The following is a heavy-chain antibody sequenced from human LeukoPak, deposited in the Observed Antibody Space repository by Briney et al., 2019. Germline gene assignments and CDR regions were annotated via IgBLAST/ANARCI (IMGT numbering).Heavy chain of an antibody. Sequence: SETLSLTCTVSGGSISSYDWSWIRQPPGKGLEWIWYINYSGSTNYNPPLKSRFPISVDTSKNQFSLKLSSVTAADTAGYYCGGYYDFWSGYYCDYWGQGTLVTVSS. D-gene: IGHD3-3*01. J-gene: IGHJ4*02. CDR2: INYSGST. CDR3: GGYYDFWSGYYCDY. V-gene: IGHV4-59*01. CDR1: GGSISSYD.